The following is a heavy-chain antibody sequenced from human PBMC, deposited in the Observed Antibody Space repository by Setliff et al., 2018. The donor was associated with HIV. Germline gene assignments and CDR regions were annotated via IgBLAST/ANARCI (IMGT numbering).Heavy chain of an antibody. CDR3: ANPHDGGAFDV. V-gene: IGHV1-69*13. D-gene: IGHD1-1*01. Sequence: GASVKVSCKASGGTFKNLAISWVRQAPGQGLEWMGGVIPSFATANYAQKFQGRITITADELTSTVHMDLNSLKSEESAVYYCANPHDGGAFDVWGQGTAVTVSS. J-gene: IGHJ3*01. CDR1: GGTFKNLA. CDR2: VIPSFATA.